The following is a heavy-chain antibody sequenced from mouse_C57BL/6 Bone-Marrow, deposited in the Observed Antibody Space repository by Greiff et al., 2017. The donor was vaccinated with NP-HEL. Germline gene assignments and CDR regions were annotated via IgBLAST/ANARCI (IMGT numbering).Heavy chain of an antibody. CDR3: ARLWRYFDY. Sequence: VQLQQSGPELVKPGASVKISCKASGYAFSSSWMNWVKQRPGKGLEWIGRIYPGDGDTNYNGKFKGKATLTADKSSSTAYMQLSSLTSEDSAVYFCARLWRYFDYWGQGTTLTVSS. J-gene: IGHJ2*01. CDR1: GYAFSSSW. V-gene: IGHV1-82*01. CDR2: IYPGDGDT. D-gene: IGHD1-1*02.